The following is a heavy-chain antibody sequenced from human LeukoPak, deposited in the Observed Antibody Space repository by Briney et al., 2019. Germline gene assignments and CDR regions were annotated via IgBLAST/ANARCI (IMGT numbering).Heavy chain of an antibody. CDR1: GFTFSSYS. CDR3: ARGCRENWYFDL. Sequence: PGGSLRLSCAASGFTFSSYSMNWVRQAPGKGLEWVSSISSSSSYIYYADSVKGRFTISRDNAKNSLYLQMNSLRAEDTAVYYCARGCRENWYFDLWGRGTLVTVSS. J-gene: IGHJ2*01. CDR2: ISSSSSYI. V-gene: IGHV3-21*01. D-gene: IGHD4/OR15-4a*01.